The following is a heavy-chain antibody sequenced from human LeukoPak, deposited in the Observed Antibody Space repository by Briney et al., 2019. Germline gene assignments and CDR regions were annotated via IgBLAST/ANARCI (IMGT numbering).Heavy chain of an antibody. J-gene: IGHJ4*02. CDR2: ISYDGSNK. D-gene: IGHD3-22*01. CDR3: ARFGGYFDY. Sequence: GGSLRLSCAASGFNFGSYGMHWVRQAPGKGLEWVAIISYDGSNKYYADSVKGRFTISRDNSKNTLYLQMNSLRAEDTAVYYCARFGGYFDYWGQGTLVTVSS. CDR1: GFNFGSYG. V-gene: IGHV3-30*03.